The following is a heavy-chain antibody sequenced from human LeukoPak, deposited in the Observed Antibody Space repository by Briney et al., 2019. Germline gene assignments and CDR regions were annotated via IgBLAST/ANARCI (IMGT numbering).Heavy chain of an antibody. D-gene: IGHD6-13*01. CDR1: GFTFSSYA. CDR2: ISGSGGGT. V-gene: IGHV3-23*01. Sequence: GGSLRLSCAASGFTFSSYAMSWVRQAPGKGLEWVSGISGSGGGTHYADSVKGRFIITRDNSENTLYLQMNSLRAEDTAVYYCAKGGSTWSAYFQHWGQGTLVIVSS. J-gene: IGHJ1*01. CDR3: AKGGSTWSAYFQH.